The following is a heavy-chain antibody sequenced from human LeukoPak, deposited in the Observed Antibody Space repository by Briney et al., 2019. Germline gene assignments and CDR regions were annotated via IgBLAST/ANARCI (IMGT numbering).Heavy chain of an antibody. CDR1: GYTFTSYY. Sequence: GSVKVSCKASGYTFTSYYMHWVRQAPGQGLEWMGIINPSGGSTSYAQKFQGRVTMTRDTSTSTVYMELSSLRSEDTAVYYCARDVLRITIFGVVITPYGMDVWGQGTTVTVSS. V-gene: IGHV1-46*01. J-gene: IGHJ6*02. CDR3: ARDVLRITIFGVVITPYGMDV. D-gene: IGHD3-3*01. CDR2: INPSGGST.